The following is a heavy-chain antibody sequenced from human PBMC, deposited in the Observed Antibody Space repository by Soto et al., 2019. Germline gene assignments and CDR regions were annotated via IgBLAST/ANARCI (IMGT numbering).Heavy chain of an antibody. CDR2: IKTKPEGETT. Sequence: GGSLRLACAGSAFPISAAWMNWDGQAPGKGLEWVGRIKTKPEGETTDFATPLKGRFALSRDDSRNTLYLQMDSLKVEDTAVYYCATGAGRPAEHFDFWGQGALVTVSS. CDR1: AFPISAAW. CDR3: ATGAGRPAEHFDF. J-gene: IGHJ4*02. V-gene: IGHV3-15*05. D-gene: IGHD3-10*01.